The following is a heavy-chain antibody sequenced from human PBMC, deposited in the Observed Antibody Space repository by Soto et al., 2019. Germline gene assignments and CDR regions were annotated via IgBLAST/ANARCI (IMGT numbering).Heavy chain of an antibody. CDR3: AKDLEAYDSSGYYYY. CDR1: GFTFSSYA. D-gene: IGHD3-22*01. V-gene: IGHV3-23*01. Sequence: GGSLRLSCAASGFTFSSYAMSWVRQAPGKGLEWVSAISGSGGSTYYADSVKGRFTISRDNSKNTLYLQMNSLRAEDTAVYYCAKDLEAYDSSGYYYYWGQGTLVTVSS. J-gene: IGHJ4*02. CDR2: ISGSGGST.